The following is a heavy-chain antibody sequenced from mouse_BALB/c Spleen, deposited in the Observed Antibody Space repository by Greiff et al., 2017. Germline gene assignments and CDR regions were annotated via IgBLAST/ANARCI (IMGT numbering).Heavy chain of an antibody. CDR1: GFTFTDYY. CDR3: ARDRPSWFAY. V-gene: IGHV7-3*02. CDR2: IRNKANGYTT. Sequence: VQLKESGGGLVQPGGSLRLSCATSGFTFTDYYMSWVRQPPGKALEWLGFIRNKANGYTTEYSASVKGRFTISRDNSQSILYLQMNTLRAEDSATYYCARDRPSWFAYWGQGTLVTVSA. J-gene: IGHJ3*01.